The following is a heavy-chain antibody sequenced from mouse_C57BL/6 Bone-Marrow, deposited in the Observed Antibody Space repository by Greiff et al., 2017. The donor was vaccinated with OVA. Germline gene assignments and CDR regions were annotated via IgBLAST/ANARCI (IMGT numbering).Heavy chain of an antibody. CDR3: ARDQGYDYDELDY. V-gene: IGHV5-4*01. D-gene: IGHD2-4*01. Sequence: EVKLQESGGGLVKPGGSLKLSCAASGFTFSSYAMSWVRQTPEKRLEWVATISDGGSYTYYPDNVKGRFTISRDNAKNNLYLQMSHLKSEDTAMYYCARDQGYDYDELDYWGQGTTLTVSS. CDR2: ISDGGSYT. CDR1: GFTFSSYA. J-gene: IGHJ2*01.